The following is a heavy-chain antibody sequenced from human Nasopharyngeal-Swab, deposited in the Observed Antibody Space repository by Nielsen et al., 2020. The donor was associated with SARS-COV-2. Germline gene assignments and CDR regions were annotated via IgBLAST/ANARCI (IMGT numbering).Heavy chain of an antibody. CDR2: ISGDGGST. CDR3: AKGSPVLDEDIVVVAAAPISPLTK. J-gene: IGHJ4*02. D-gene: IGHD2-2*01. Sequence: PGKGLEWVSLISGDGGSTYYADSVKGRFTISRDNSKNSLYLQMNSLRTEDTALYYCAKGSPVLDEDIVVVAAAPISPLTKWGQGTLVTVSS. V-gene: IGHV3-43*01.